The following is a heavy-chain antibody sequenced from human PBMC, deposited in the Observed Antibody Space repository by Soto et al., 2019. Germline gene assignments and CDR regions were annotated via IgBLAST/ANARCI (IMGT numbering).Heavy chain of an antibody. J-gene: IGHJ4*02. CDR1: GGSISSGGYY. CDR2: IYYSRST. Sequence: QVQLQESGPGLVKPAQTLSLTSTVSGGSISSGGYYWSWIREHPGEDLEWIGYIYYSRSTYYNPSLKSRVTISVDTSKNQFSLKLSSVTAADTAVYYCARSGYSYGPNPLLYWGQGTLVTVSS. D-gene: IGHD5-18*01. CDR3: ARSGYSYGPNPLLY. V-gene: IGHV4-31*03.